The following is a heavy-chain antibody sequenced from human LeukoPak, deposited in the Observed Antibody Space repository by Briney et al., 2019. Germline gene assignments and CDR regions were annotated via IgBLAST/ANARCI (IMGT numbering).Heavy chain of an antibody. J-gene: IGHJ4*02. V-gene: IGHV3-7*01. D-gene: IGHD2-15*01. CDR2: IKQDGSEK. CDR3: ARARGCSGGTCNNFDY. Sequence: GGSLRLSCAASGFTFSAYWMSWVRQAPGKGLEWVANIKQDGSEKYYVGSVKGRFTISRDNAKKSLYLQMNSLRAEDTAVYYCARARGCSGGTCNNFDYWGQGTLVTVSS. CDR1: GFTFSAYW.